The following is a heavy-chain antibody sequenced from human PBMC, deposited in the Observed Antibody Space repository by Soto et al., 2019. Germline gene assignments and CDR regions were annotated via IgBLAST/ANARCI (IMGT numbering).Heavy chain of an antibody. CDR1: GFNFSTYA. CDR3: VRDLWIQLGQFDY. Sequence: GGSLRLSCSASGFNFSTYAMHWVRQAPGKGLEYVSSVNNNGGGTYYADSVKGRFAISRDNSKNTLYLQMSSLRAEDTAVYYCVRDLWIQLGQFDYWGQGTLVTVSS. V-gene: IGHV3-64D*08. D-gene: IGHD5-18*01. J-gene: IGHJ4*02. CDR2: VNNNGGGT.